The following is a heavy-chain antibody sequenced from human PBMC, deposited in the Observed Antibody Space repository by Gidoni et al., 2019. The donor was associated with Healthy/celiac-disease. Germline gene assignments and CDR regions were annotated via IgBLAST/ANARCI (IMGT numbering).Heavy chain of an antibody. CDR2: IRYDGSNK. Sequence: QVQLVESGGGVVQPGRSLRLSCAPSGFMFSSYGTHWVRQAPGKGLEWVAVIRYDGSNKYYVDSVKGRFSISRDNSKNTLYLQMNSLRSEDTAVYDCAREGLRGTTFDDWGQGTLVTVSS. CDR3: AREGLRGTTFDD. D-gene: IGHD5-12*01. J-gene: IGHJ4*02. CDR1: GFMFSSYG. V-gene: IGHV3-33*01.